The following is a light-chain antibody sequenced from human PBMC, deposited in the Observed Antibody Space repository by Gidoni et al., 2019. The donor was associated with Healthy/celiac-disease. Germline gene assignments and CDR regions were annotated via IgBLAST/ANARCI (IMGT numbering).Light chain of an antibody. V-gene: IGKV3-15*01. J-gene: IGKJ1*01. Sequence: EIVMTQSPPTLSVSPGERVTLSCRASQSVSSNLAWYQQQPGQAPRLLIYGASTRATGIPARFSGSGSGTEFTLTISSLQSEDFAIYYCQQFNNWPRTFGQXTKVEIK. CDR3: QQFNNWPRT. CDR1: QSVSSN. CDR2: GAS.